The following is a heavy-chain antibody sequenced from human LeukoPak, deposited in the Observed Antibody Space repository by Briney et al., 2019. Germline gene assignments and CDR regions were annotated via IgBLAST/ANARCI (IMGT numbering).Heavy chain of an antibody. Sequence: ASVKVSCKASGYTFTSYGISWVRQAPGQGLEWMGWISAYNGNTNYAQKLQGRVTMTTDTSTSTAYMELRSLRSDDTAVYYCARVMPSSQWPHYYYYYYMDVWGKGTTVTVSS. J-gene: IGHJ6*03. CDR1: GYTFTSYG. CDR2: ISAYNGNT. V-gene: IGHV1-18*01. D-gene: IGHD6-19*01. CDR3: ARVMPSSQWPHYYYYYYMDV.